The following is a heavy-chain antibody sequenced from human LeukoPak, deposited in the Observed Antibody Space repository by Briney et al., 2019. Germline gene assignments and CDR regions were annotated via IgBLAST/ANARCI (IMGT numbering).Heavy chain of an antibody. CDR1: GGTFSSYA. CDR2: ITPIFGTA. D-gene: IGHD2-21*01. CDR3: AREGLAYCGGDCYRTFDY. Sequence: SVKVSCKASGGTFSSYAISWVRQAPGQGLEWMGGITPIFGTANYAQKFQGRVTITADESTSTAYMELSSLRSEDTAVYYCAREGLAYCGGDCYRTFDYWGQGTLVTVSS. V-gene: IGHV1-69*13. J-gene: IGHJ4*02.